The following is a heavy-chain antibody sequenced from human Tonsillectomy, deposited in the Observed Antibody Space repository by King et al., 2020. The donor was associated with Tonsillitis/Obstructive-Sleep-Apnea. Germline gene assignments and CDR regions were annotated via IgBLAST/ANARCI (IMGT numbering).Heavy chain of an antibody. V-gene: IGHV4-59*01. J-gene: IGHJ4*02. CDR1: GGSISSYY. D-gene: IGHD3-10*01. Sequence: VQLQESGPGLVKPSETLSLTCTVSGGSISSYYWSWIRQPPGKGLEWIGYIYYSGSTNYNPSLKSRVTISVDTSKNQFSLKLSSVTAADTAVYYCVRDYGSGSVLDYWGQGTLVTVSA. CDR3: VRDYGSGSVLDY. CDR2: IYYSGST.